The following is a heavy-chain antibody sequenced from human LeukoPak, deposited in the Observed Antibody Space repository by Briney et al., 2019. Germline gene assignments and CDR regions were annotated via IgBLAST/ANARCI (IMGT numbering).Heavy chain of an antibody. CDR3: ASGPYYGEFDY. D-gene: IGHD4-17*01. Sequence: GGSLRLSCAASGFTFSTYAVNWVRQAPGKGLEWVSTISGSGDSTYYADSVKGRFTISRDNSKNTLYLQMNSLRAEGTAVYYCASGPYYGEFDYWGQGTLVTVSS. CDR1: GFTFSTYA. CDR2: ISGSGDST. V-gene: IGHV3-23*01. J-gene: IGHJ4*02.